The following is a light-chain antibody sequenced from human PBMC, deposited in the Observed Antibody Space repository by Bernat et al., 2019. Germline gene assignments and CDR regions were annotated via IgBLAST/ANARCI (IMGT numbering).Light chain of an antibody. CDR3: QSADNSGTYF. V-gene: IGLV3-25*03. CDR2: KDS. Sequence: SYELTQPPSVSVSPGQTARITCSGDAFAQQYTYWYQQKSGQAPVVLIYKDSERPSGIPERISGSSSGTTVTLTISGVQPEDEADYYCQSADNSGTYFFGTGTKVTVL. CDR1: AFAQQY. J-gene: IGLJ1*01.